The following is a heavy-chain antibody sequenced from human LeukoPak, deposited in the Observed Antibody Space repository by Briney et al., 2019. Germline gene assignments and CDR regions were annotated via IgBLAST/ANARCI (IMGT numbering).Heavy chain of an antibody. V-gene: IGHV3-30*02. CDR3: AKDNQHPVFALDY. J-gene: IGHJ4*02. Sequence: GGSLRLSCVASGFTFSSFGMHWVRQAPGKGLDWVAFVKYDGISEFYTDSVKGRFRISRDNSKNSLYLQMNSLRTEDTALYYCAKDNQHPVFALDYWGQGTLVTVSS. CDR2: VKYDGISE. CDR1: GFTFSSFG. D-gene: IGHD2-21*01.